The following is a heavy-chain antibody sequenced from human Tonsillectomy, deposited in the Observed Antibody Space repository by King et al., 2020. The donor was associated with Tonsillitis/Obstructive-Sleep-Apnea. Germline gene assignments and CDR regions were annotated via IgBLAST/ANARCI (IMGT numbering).Heavy chain of an antibody. J-gene: IGHJ3*02. Sequence: VQLVESGGGLVQPGGSLRLSCPASGFTFSSYWMHWVRQVPGKGLVWVSRINFNGSTTTYADSVKGRFTISRDNAKNTLYLQMNSLRAEDTAVYYCARGPAPTAAFDICGQGTMVTVSS. CDR3: ARGPAPTAAFDI. D-gene: IGHD1-1*01. CDR1: GFTFSSYW. V-gene: IGHV3-74*01. CDR2: INFNGSTT.